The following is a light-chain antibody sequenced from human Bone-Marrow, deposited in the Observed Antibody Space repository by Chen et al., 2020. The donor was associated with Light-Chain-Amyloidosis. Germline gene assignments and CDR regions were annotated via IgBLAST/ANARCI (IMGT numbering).Light chain of an antibody. CDR3: QSADSSGTYEVI. Sequence: SYELTQPPSVSVSPGQTARITCSGDDLPTKYAYWYQQKPGQAPVLVIHRDTERPSGISERFSGSSSGTTATVTISGVQAEDEDDYHCQSADSSGTYEVIVGGGTKLTVL. J-gene: IGLJ2*01. V-gene: IGLV3-25*03. CDR2: RDT. CDR1: DLPTKY.